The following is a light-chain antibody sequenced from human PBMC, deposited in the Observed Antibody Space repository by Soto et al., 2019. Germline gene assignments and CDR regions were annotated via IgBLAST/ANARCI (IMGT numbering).Light chain of an antibody. J-gene: IGKJ1*01. CDR2: GAS. Sequence: EIVLTQSPGTLSLSPGERATLSCRASQTINSNYLVWFQQKPGQAPRLLIYGASSRATGIPDRFSGSGSGTDFTLTISRLEPEDFAVYYCQHYGSSPETFGQGTKVDIK. V-gene: IGKV3-20*01. CDR3: QHYGSSPET. CDR1: QTINSNY.